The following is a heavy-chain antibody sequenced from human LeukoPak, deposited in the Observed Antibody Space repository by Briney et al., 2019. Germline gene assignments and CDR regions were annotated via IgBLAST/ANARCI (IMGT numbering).Heavy chain of an antibody. D-gene: IGHD2-15*01. CDR2: INAGNGNT. J-gene: IGHJ5*02. V-gene: IGHV1-3*01. Sequence: ASVKVSCKASGYTFTSYAMHWVRQAPGQRLEWMGWINAGNGNTKHSQKFQGRVTITRDTSASTAYMELSSLRSEDTAVYYCARAPSGYCSGGSCYSSWFDPWGQGTLVTVSS. CDR1: GYTFTSYA. CDR3: ARAPSGYCSGGSCYSSWFDP.